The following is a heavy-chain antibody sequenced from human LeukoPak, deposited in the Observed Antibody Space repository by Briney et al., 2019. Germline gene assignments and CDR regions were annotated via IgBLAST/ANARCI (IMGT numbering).Heavy chain of an antibody. CDR2: IRSKAYGGTT. CDR1: GSTFGDYG. D-gene: IGHD6-19*01. J-gene: IGHJ4*02. CDR3: TRSSSGWYSDY. Sequence: GRSLRLSCTASGSTFGDYGMSCVRQAPGKGLEWVGFIRSKAYGGTTEYAASVKGRFIISRDDFKSIAYLQMNSLKTEDTAVYYCTRSSSGWYSDYWGQGTLVTVSS. V-gene: IGHV3-49*04.